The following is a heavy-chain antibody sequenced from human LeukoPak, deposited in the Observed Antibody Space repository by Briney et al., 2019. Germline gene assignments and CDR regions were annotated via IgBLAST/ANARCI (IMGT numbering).Heavy chain of an antibody. V-gene: IGHV1-69*13. CDR3: ARGRTIFGVVNYYYYYMDV. J-gene: IGHJ6*03. Sequence: SVKVSCKASGGTFSSYAISWVRQAPGQGLEWMGGIIPLFGTANYAQKFQGRVTITADESTSTAYMELSSLRSEDTAVYYCARGRTIFGVVNYYYYYMDVWGKGTTVTVSS. D-gene: IGHD3-3*01. CDR2: IIPLFGTA. CDR1: GGTFSSYA.